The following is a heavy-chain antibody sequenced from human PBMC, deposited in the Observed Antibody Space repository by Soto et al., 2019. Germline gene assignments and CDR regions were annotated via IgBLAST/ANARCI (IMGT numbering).Heavy chain of an antibody. V-gene: IGHV3-23*01. D-gene: IGHD5-18*01. J-gene: IGHJ4*02. Sequence: EVQLLESGGGLVQPGGSLRLSCAASGFTFSSFAMTWARQAPGKGQEWVSVISGSGDSSYYADSVEGRFTIFRDNSKNTLYLQMNSLRAEDTAVYFCAKGYSYGLVWGQGTLVTVSS. CDR2: ISGSGDSS. CDR1: GFTFSSFA. CDR3: AKGYSYGLV.